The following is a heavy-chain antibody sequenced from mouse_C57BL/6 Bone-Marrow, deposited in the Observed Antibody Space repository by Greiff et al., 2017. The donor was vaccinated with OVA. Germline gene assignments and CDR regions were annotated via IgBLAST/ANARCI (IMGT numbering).Heavy chain of an antibody. J-gene: IGHJ4*01. CDR1: GFTFSDYY. CDR2: INYDGSST. V-gene: IGHV5-16*01. Sequence: EVQVVESEGGLVQPGSSMKLSCTASGFTFSDYYMAWVRQVPEKGLEWVANINYDGSSTYYLDSLKSRFIISRDNAKNILYLQMSSLKSEDTATYYCARDGDYYGSRAMDYWGQGTSVTVSS. CDR3: ARDGDYYGSRAMDY. D-gene: IGHD1-1*01.